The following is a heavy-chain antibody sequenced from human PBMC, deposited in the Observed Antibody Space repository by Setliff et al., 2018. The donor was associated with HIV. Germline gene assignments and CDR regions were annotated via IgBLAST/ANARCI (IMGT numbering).Heavy chain of an antibody. CDR2: IIPIFGTA. V-gene: IGHV1-69*05. J-gene: IGHJ6*02. CDR1: GGTFNTHA. Sequence: SVKVSCKASGGTFNTHAFSWVRQAPGQGLEWMGGIIPIFGTANYAQKFQARVTITTDESTNTAYMELTSLRSDDSAVYFCARGLRARPRLRGFYHYGMDVWGQGTTVTVSS. D-gene: IGHD2-21*02. CDR3: ARGLRARPRLRGFYHYGMDV.